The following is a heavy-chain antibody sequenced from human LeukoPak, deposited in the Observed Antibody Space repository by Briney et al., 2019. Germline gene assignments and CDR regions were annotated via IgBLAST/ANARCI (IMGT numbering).Heavy chain of an antibody. Sequence: GGSLRLSCAASGFTFRSYSMNWVRQAPGKGLEWVSFISSDTSTKYYADSVKGRFTISRDNATNSLYLQMNSLRAEDTAVYYCARGAYSSGWAYFDHWGQGTLVTVSS. CDR1: GFTFRSYS. CDR2: ISSDTSTK. CDR3: ARGAYSSGWAYFDH. J-gene: IGHJ4*02. D-gene: IGHD6-19*01. V-gene: IGHV3-48*01.